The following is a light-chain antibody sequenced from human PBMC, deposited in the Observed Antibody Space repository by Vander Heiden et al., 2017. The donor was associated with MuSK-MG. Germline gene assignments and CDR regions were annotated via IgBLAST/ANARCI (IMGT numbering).Light chain of an antibody. J-gene: IGKJ4*01. CDR3: QHADSTPLT. V-gene: IGKV1-39*01. CDR2: AAS. CDR1: HIITNY. Sequence: DIQLTQSPSTLSASVGDRVTITCRASHIITNYLNWYQQKPGKAPKLLIYAASSLQSGVPSRFSGSGSETDFTLTISTLQPEDFATYYCQHADSTPLTFGGGTKVEIK.